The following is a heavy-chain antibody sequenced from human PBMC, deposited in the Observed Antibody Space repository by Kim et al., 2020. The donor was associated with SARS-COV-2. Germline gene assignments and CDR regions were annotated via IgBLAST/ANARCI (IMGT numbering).Heavy chain of an antibody. J-gene: IGHJ3*02. CDR2: IWYDGSNK. D-gene: IGHD3-22*01. CDR1: GFTFSSYG. CDR3: AKLPGTFYYDSSVVDAFDI. V-gene: IGHV3-33*06. Sequence: GGSLRLSCAASGFTFSSYGMHWVRQAPGKGLEWVAVIWYDGSNKYYADSVKGRFTISRDNSKNTLYLQMNSLRAEDTAVYYCAKLPGTFYYDSSVVDAFDIWGQGTTVTVSS.